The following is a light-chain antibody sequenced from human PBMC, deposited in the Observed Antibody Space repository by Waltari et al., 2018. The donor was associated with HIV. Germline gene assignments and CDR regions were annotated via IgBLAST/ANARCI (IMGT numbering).Light chain of an antibody. V-gene: IGLV2-14*01. CDR2: EVS. CDR3: SSYTSGTTWV. Sequence: QSALTQPASVSGSPGQSITISCTGTSSDIGGYNYVSWHQHHPGRAPKLIIFEVSNRPSGGSNRFSVSKSGNTASLIISGLLAEDDADYYCSSYTSGTTWVFGGGTKLTVL. J-gene: IGLJ3*02. CDR1: SSDIGGYNY.